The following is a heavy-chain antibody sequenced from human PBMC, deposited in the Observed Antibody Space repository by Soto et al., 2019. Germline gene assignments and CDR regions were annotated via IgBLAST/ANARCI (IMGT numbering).Heavy chain of an antibody. CDR3: AKAYFVWSSEQPYYFDY. CDR2: ISGSGGRS. V-gene: IGHV3-23*01. J-gene: IGHJ4*02. D-gene: IGHD3-16*01. Sequence: EVQLLDSGGGLVQPGGSLRLSCAASGFTFSNYAMTWVRQGPGKGLEWVSGISGSGGRSYYADSVKGRFTISRDNSKSTLYLQKNSLRAEDTAVYYCAKAYFVWSSEQPYYFDYWGQRTLVTVSS. CDR1: GFTFSNYA.